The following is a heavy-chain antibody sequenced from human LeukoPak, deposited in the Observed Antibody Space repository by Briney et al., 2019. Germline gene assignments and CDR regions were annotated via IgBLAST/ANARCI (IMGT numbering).Heavy chain of an antibody. D-gene: IGHD4-23*01. CDR3: ARERLKRGLRWYFDY. V-gene: IGHV1-18*01. J-gene: IGHJ4*02. Sequence: ASVKVSCKASGYTFTSYGISWVRQAPGQGLEWMGWISAYNGNTNYAQKFQGWVTMTRDTSISTAYMELSRLRSDDTAVYYCARERLKRGLRWYFDYWGQGTLVTVSS. CDR1: GYTFTSYG. CDR2: ISAYNGNT.